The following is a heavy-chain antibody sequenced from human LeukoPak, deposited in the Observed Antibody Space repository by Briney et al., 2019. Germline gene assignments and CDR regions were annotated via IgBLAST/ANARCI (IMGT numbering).Heavy chain of an antibody. D-gene: IGHD6-13*01. V-gene: IGHV4-34*01. J-gene: IGHJ5*02. CDR3: ARRGTYSSSWYSP. CDR1: GGSFSTYF. Sequence: SETLSLTCAVYGGSFSTYFWSWIRQAPGKGLEWIGEIRQSGGTNYNPSLKSRVTMSVDTSKNQFSLKLNSVTAADTAVYYCARRGTYSSSWYSPWGQGTLVTVSS. CDR2: IRQSGGT.